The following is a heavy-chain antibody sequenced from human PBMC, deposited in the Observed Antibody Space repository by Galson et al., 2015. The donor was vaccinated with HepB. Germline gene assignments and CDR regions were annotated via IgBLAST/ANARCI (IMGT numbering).Heavy chain of an antibody. CDR2: ISAYNGNT. J-gene: IGHJ4*02. V-gene: IGHV1-18*01. D-gene: IGHD2-2*01. Sequence: SVKVSCKASGYTFTSYGISWVRQAPGQGLEWMGWISAYNGNTNYAQKLQGRVTMTTDTSTSTAYMELRSLRSDDTAVYYCARSYCSSTSCPLDYWGQGTLVTVSS. CDR3: ARSYCSSTSCPLDY. CDR1: GYTFTSYG.